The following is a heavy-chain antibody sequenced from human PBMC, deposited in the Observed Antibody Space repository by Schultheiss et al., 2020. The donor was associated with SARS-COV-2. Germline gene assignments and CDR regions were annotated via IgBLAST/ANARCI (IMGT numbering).Heavy chain of an antibody. J-gene: IGHJ4*02. CDR3: AATRYYFDY. CDR2: IYTSGST. CDR1: GGSFSGYY. Sequence: SETLSLTCAVYGGSFSGYYWSWIRQPAGKGLEWIGRIYTSGSTNYNPSLKSRVTMSVDTSKNQFSLKLSSVTAADTAVYYCAATRYYFDYWGQGTLVTVSS. V-gene: IGHV4-59*10. D-gene: IGHD5-12*01.